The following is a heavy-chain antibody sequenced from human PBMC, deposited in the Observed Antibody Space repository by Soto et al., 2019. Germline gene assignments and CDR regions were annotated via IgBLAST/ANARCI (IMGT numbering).Heavy chain of an antibody. D-gene: IGHD6-19*01. CDR1: GFTFSSYA. J-gene: IGHJ4*02. V-gene: IGHV3-30-3*01. CDR2: ISYDGSNK. Sequence: QVQLVESGGGVVQPGRSLRLSCAASGFTFSSYAMHWVRQAPGKGLEWVAVISYDGSNKYYADSVKGRFTISRDNSKNTLYLQMNSLRAEDTAVYYCAREGVIAVAGGFDYWGQGTLVTVSS. CDR3: AREGVIAVAGGFDY.